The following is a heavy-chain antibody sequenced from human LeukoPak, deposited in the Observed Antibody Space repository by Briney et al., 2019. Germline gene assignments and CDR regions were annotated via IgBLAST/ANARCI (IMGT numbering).Heavy chain of an antibody. J-gene: IGHJ5*01. D-gene: IGHD3-9*01. CDR1: GFTFSAYY. CDR3: ARVLRYFDWFDY. V-gene: IGHV3-11*04. CDR2: ISSSGSTI. Sequence: GGSLRLSWAASGFTFSAYYMSWIRQAPGKGLEWVSYISSSGSTIYYADSVKGRFTISRDNAKNSLYLQMNSLRAEDTAVYYCARVLRYFDWFDYWGQGTLVTVSS.